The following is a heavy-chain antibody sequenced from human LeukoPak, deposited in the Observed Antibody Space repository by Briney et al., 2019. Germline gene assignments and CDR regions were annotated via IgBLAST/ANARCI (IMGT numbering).Heavy chain of an antibody. Sequence: SETLALTCTVSGGSISSSSYYWGWIRQPPGKGLEWIGSIYYSGSTYYNPSLKSRVTISVDTSKNQFSLRLSSVTAADTAVCYCASKILVNWFDPWGQGTLVTVSS. D-gene: IGHD2/OR15-2a*01. J-gene: IGHJ5*02. CDR2: IYYSGST. CDR1: GGSISSSSYY. V-gene: IGHV4-39*01. CDR3: ASKILVNWFDP.